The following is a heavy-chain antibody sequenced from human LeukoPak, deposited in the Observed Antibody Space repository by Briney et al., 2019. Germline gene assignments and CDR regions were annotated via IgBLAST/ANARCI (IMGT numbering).Heavy chain of an antibody. CDR2: INHSGST. J-gene: IGHJ5*02. CDR1: GGSFSGYY. V-gene: IGHV4-34*01. D-gene: IGHD4-11*01. CDR3: ARGPMTTVTTYWFDP. Sequence: SSETLSLTCAVYGGSFSGYYWSWIRQPPGKGLEWIGEINHSGSTNYNPSLKSRVTISVDTSKNQFSLKLSSVTAADTAVYYCARGPMTTVTTYWFDPWGQGTLVTVSS.